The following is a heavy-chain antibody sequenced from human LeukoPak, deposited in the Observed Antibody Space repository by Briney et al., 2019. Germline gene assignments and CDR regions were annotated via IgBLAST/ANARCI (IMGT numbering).Heavy chain of an antibody. J-gene: IGHJ4*02. V-gene: IGHV3-21*01. CDR1: GFTFSSYS. Sequence: GGSLRLSCAASGFTFSSYSMNWVRQAPGKGLGWVSSISSSSSYIYYADSVKGRFTISRDNAKNSLYLQMNSLRAEDTAVYYCAGSYSSSQNDYWGQGTLVTVSS. CDR2: ISSSSSYI. D-gene: IGHD6-6*01. CDR3: AGSYSSSQNDY.